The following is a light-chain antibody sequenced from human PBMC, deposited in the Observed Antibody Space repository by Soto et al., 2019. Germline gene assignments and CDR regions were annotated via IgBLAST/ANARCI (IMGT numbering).Light chain of an antibody. J-gene: IGLJ1*01. CDR2: DVS. Sequence: QSVLAQPASVSGAAGQAITISCTGTSGDIGAYDYVSWYQQHPGKAPKLMIYDVSNRPSGVYNRFSGSKSGNTASLTISGLQPEDEADYYSNSSTTSNNPQTVFGTRTNVTVL. V-gene: IGLV2-14*01. CDR3: NSSTTSNNPQTV. CDR1: SGDIGAYDY.